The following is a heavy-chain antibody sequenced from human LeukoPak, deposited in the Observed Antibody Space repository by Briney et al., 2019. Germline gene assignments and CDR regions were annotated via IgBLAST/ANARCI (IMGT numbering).Heavy chain of an antibody. CDR3: ARIHSGYEPPKEYYAMDV. V-gene: IGHV3-30*04. D-gene: IGHD5-12*01. CDR1: GFTFSSYE. CDR2: ISYDGSNK. J-gene: IGHJ6*04. Sequence: GGSLRLSCAASGFTFSSYEMNWVRQAPGKGLEWVAVISYDGSNKYYADSVKGRFTISRDNSKNTLYMQVNSLKSEDTAVYYCARIHSGYEPPKEYYAMDVWGKGTTVTVSS.